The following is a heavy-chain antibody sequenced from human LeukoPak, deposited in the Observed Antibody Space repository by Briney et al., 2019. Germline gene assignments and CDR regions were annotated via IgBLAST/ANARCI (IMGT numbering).Heavy chain of an antibody. D-gene: IGHD4-17*01. V-gene: IGHV3-7*03. CDR1: GFTFSSYW. Sequence: GGSLRLSCAASGFTFSSYWMSWVRQAPGKGLEWVANIKQDGSEKYYVDSVKGRFTISRDNAKNSLYLQMNSLRAEDTALYYCAKDKTTGGIDYWGQGTLVTVSS. J-gene: IGHJ4*02. CDR3: AKDKTTGGIDY. CDR2: IKQDGSEK.